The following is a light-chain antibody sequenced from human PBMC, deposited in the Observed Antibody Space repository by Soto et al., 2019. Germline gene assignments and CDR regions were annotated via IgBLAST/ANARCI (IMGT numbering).Light chain of an antibody. CDR2: EVT. CDR1: SSDVGGYNY. J-gene: IGLJ3*02. V-gene: IGLV2-8*01. Sequence: QSALTQPPSASGSPGQSVTISCTGLSSDVGGYNYVSWYQQYPGRAPKLMIYEVTKRPSGVPDRFSGSKSGNTASLTVSGLQAEDEADYYCSSYAASNNFYFVFGGGTKLTVL. CDR3: SSYAASNNFYFV.